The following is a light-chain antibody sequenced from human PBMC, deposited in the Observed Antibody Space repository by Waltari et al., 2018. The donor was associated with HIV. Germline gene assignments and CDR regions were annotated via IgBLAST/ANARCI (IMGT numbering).Light chain of an antibody. V-gene: IGLV1-40*01. Sequence: QSVLTQPPSVSGAPGQRVTISSPGSSSNSGAGLDAHWYQQLPGTAPKLLIYGNKYRPSGVPDRFSGSNSGTSASLAITGLQAEDEADYYCQSYDSSLSGSVVFGGGTKVTVL. CDR1: SSNSGAGLD. CDR3: QSYDSSLSGSVV. J-gene: IGLJ2*01. CDR2: GNK.